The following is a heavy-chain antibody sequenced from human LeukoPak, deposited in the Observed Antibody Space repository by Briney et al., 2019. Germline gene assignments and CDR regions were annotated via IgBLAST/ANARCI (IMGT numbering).Heavy chain of an antibody. CDR1: GFSFSDYS. V-gene: IGHV3-48*04. CDR3: ARGSPGGKTPRSVDY. J-gene: IGHJ4*02. Sequence: SGGSLRLSCAASGFSFSDYSMNWVRQAPGKGLEWVSYIGSVSSTMHYADSVKGRFTISRDNAKNSLYLQMNSLRAEDTAVYYCARGSPGGKTPRSVDYWGQGTLVTVSS. CDR2: IGSVSSTM. D-gene: IGHD4-23*01.